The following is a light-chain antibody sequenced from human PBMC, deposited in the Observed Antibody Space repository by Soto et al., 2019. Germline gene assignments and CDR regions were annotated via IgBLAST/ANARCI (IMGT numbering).Light chain of an antibody. V-gene: IGKV3-15*01. CDR3: QQYNNGSPIT. CDR2: GAS. Sequence: EIVMTQSPATLSVSPGERDTLSCRASQSVSSNLAWYQQKPGQAPRLLIYGASTRDTGIPARFSGSESGTTFDLTISSLQSEDFAVYYCQQYNNGSPITFGQGTKLEIK. J-gene: IGKJ2*01. CDR1: QSVSSN.